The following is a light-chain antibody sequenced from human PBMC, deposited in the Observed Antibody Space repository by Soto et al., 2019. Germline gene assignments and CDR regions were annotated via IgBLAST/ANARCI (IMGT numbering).Light chain of an antibody. CDR1: SSNIGAGYD. CDR3: QSYDSSLSLYV. V-gene: IGLV1-40*01. CDR2: GNS. J-gene: IGLJ1*01. Sequence: QSVLTQPPSVSGAPGQRVTIYCTGSSSNIGAGYDVHWYQQLPGTAPKLLIYGNSNRPSGVPDRFSGSKSGTSASLAITGLQAEDEAEYCCQSYDSSLSLYVFGTGTKLTVL.